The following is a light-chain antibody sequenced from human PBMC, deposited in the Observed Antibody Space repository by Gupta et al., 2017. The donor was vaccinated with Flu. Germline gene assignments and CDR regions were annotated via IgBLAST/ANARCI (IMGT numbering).Light chain of an antibody. CDR1: QGFRSY. CDR2: AAS. CDR3: QQLNSYPRT. Sequence: GDRVTITCRASQGFRSYLAWYQQKPGKAPNLLIYAASTLQTGVPSRFSGSGSGTEFTLTISSLQPEDFATYYCQQLNSYPRTFGQGTKVEIK. J-gene: IGKJ1*01. V-gene: IGKV1-9*01.